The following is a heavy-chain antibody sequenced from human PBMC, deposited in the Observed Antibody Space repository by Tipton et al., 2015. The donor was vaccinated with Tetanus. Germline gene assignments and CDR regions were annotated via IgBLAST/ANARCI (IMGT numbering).Heavy chain of an antibody. CDR2: TYYRSRWFH. CDR1: GDSVSSNDVA. J-gene: IGHJ2*01. Sequence: GLVKPSQTLSLTCDISGDSVSSNDVAWSWIRQSPSRGLEWLGRTYYRSRWFHDYAVSMQSRITINPDTSKNQFSLQLNSVIPEDTAVYYCARWRHEDRFFDLWGRGTRVTVSP. CDR3: ARWRHEDRFFDL. D-gene: IGHD5-18*01. V-gene: IGHV6-1*01.